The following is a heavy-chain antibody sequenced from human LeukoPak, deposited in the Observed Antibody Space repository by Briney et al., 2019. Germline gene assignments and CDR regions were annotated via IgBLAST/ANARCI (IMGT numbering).Heavy chain of an antibody. CDR1: GYTLTELS. V-gene: IGHV1-24*01. Sequence: GASVKVSCKVSGYTLTELSMHWVRQAPGKGLEWMGGFDPEDGETIYAQKFQGRVTMTEDTSTDTAYMELSSLRSEDTAVYYCATVRALHQAVAGIPYYYYGMDVWGQGTTVTVSS. J-gene: IGHJ6*02. CDR3: ATVRALHQAVAGIPYYYYGMDV. D-gene: IGHD6-19*01. CDR2: FDPEDGET.